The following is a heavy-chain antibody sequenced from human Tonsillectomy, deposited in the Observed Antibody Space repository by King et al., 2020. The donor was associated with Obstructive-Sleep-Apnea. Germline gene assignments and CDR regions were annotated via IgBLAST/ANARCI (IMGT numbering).Heavy chain of an antibody. V-gene: IGHV3-64*01. Sequence: VQLVESGGGLVQPGGALRLSCAASGFTFSSYAMHWVRQAPGKGLEYVSAISSKGGSTYYANSVKDRFTISRDNSKNTLYLQMGSLRAEDMAVYYCARDQCSGGSCYSDYYYYAMDVWGQGTTVTVSS. J-gene: IGHJ6*02. D-gene: IGHD2-15*01. CDR3: ARDQCSGGSCYSDYYYYAMDV. CDR2: ISSKGGST. CDR1: GFTFSSYA.